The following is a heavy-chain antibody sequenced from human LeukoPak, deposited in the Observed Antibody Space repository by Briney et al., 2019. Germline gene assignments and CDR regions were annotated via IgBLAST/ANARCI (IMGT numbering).Heavy chain of an antibody. CDR2: ISSSGSTI. V-gene: IGHV3-48*03. D-gene: IGHD4-23*01. Sequence: GGSLRLSCAASGFSLSSYAMNCVRQTPGKGLEWVSYISSSGSTIYYADSVKGRFTVSRDYAKNSLYLQMNSLRAEDTAVYYCARDFRRLRWEDSPRPEYFQHWGQGTLFTVSS. CDR1: GFSLSSYA. J-gene: IGHJ1*01. CDR3: ARDFRRLRWEDSPRPEYFQH.